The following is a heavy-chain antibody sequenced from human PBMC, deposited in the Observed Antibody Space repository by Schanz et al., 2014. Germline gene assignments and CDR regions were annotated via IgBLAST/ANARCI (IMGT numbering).Heavy chain of an antibody. CDR3: ARLDSSSWYPRY. D-gene: IGHD6-13*01. CDR2: LSGDGGTT. J-gene: IGHJ4*02. CDR1: GFSFSSYT. Sequence: EVQLLESGGGLVQPGESLRLSCAASGFSFSSYTMSWVRQAPGKGLQWVSSLSGDGGTTHYADSVKGRFTTSRDNGKKSMYLQMNSLRAEDTAVYYCARLDSSSWYPRYWGQGTLVTVSS. V-gene: IGHV3-48*04.